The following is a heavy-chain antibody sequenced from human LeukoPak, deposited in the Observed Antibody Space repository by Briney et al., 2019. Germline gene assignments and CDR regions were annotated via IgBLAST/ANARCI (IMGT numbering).Heavy chain of an antibody. Sequence: ASVKVSCKASGYTFTSYGISWVRQAPGQGLEWMGWISAYNGNTNHAQKLQGRVTMTTDTSTSTAYMELRSLRSDDTAVYYCARNIYYYDSSGYYADAFDIWGQGTMVTVSS. CDR2: ISAYNGNT. J-gene: IGHJ3*02. CDR3: ARNIYYYDSSGYYADAFDI. V-gene: IGHV1-18*01. CDR1: GYTFTSYG. D-gene: IGHD3-22*01.